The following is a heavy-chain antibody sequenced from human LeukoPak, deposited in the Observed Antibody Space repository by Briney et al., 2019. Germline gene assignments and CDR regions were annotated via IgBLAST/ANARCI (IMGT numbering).Heavy chain of an antibody. CDR1: GASISTYY. J-gene: IGHJ4*02. CDR2: IHHSGST. CDR3: ARVLTPTVTIGLYYFDY. D-gene: IGHD4-17*01. Sequence: SETLSLTCTVSGASISTYYWSWIRQPPGKGLEWIGYIHHSGSTNYNPSLKSRVTISVDTSKNHFSLKLSSVTAADTALYYCARVLTPTVTIGLYYFDYWGQGALVTVSS. V-gene: IGHV4-59*01.